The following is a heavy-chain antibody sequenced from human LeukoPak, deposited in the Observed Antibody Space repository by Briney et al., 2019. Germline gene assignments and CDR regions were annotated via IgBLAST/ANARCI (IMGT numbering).Heavy chain of an antibody. CDR1: GFTLRTYW. Sequence: GGSLRLSCAAPGFTLRTYWMHWVRQAPGKGLVWVSRINSDGSSTSYADSVKGRFTISRDNAKNTLYLQMNSLRAEDTAVYYCASSFYLSSKTRFDPWGQGTLVTVSS. CDR3: ASSFYLSSKTRFDP. J-gene: IGHJ5*02. V-gene: IGHV3-74*01. CDR2: INSDGSST. D-gene: IGHD3-10*01.